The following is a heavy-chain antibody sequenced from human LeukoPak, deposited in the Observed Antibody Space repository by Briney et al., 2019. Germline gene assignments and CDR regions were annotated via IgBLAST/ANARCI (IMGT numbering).Heavy chain of an antibody. CDR3: ARRVVGGTDYFDY. CDR2: IKIDGTEK. Sequence: PGGSLRLSCAASGFAFGTYWMTWGRQAPGKGLEWVANIKIDGTEKRYADSVKGRFTISRDNAKNSLYLQMSSLRAEDTAVYYCARRVVGGTDYFDYWGQGTLVTVSS. D-gene: IGHD1-26*01. V-gene: IGHV3-7*01. CDR1: GFAFGTYW. J-gene: IGHJ4*02.